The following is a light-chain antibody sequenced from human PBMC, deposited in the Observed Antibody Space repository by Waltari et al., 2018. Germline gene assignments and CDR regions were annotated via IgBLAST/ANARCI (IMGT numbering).Light chain of an antibody. Sequence: QSVLTQPPSASGTLGQTGTPSRCGSSSNLGNNPVPLYLQFPAEAPKLLIYNSSQRPPGVPDRFSGSKSGTSASLAISGLQSEDEANYFCATWDDSLNGSWVFGGGTKLTVL. V-gene: IGLV1-44*01. CDR1: SSNLGNNP. CDR2: NSS. J-gene: IGLJ3*02. CDR3: ATWDDSLNGSWV.